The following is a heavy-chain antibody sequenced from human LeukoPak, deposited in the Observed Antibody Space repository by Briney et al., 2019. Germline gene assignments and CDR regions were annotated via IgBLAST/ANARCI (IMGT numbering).Heavy chain of an antibody. CDR2: LYSGGST. D-gene: IGHD4-23*01. V-gene: IGHV3-66*01. CDR3: AVYGGNYYYYYMDV. Sequence: PGGSLRLSCAASGFTSDDYGMSWVRQAPGKGLEWVSVLYSGGSTYYADSVKGRFTISRDNSKNTLYLQMNSLRAEDTAVYYCAVYGGNYYYYYMDVWGKGTTVTISS. J-gene: IGHJ6*03. CDR1: GFTSDDYG.